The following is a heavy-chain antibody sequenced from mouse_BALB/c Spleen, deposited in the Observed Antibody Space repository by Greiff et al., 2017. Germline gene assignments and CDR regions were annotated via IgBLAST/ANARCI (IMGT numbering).Heavy chain of an antibody. CDR1: GYTFTSYV. CDR3: AKGDYYGYIDY. D-gene: IGHD1-1*01. Sequence: EVKLMESGPELVKPGASVKMSCKASGYTFTSYVMHWVKQKPGQGLEWIGYINPYNDGTKYNEKFKGKATLTSDKSSSTAYMELSSLTSEDSAVYYCAKGDYYGYIDYWGQGTTLTVSS. J-gene: IGHJ2*01. CDR2: INPYNDGT. V-gene: IGHV1-14*01.